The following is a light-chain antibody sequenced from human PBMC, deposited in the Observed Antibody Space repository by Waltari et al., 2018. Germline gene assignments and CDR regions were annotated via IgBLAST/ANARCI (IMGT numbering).Light chain of an antibody. CDR3: STWDGSLTGVV. CDR1: SSNIGSHT. CDR2: NNN. V-gene: IGLV1-44*01. J-gene: IGLJ3*02. Sequence: QSVLTQPPSASGTPGQRVTISCSGSSSNIGSHTVNWYQHLPGTAPKLLIYNNNRRPSGVPDLFSGSKSGTSASLALSGLQSDDEAHYYCSTWDGSLTGVVFGGGTKLTVL.